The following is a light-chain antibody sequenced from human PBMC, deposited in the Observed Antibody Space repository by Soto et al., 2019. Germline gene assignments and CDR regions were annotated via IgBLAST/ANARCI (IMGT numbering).Light chain of an antibody. J-gene: IGKJ5*01. CDR1: QSVGIK. CDR2: GPS. V-gene: IGKV3-15*01. CDR3: QQYHSWSPIT. Sequence: EIEMTQSPATLSVSPGEIATLSLRPIQSVGIKVTWYQQKPGQAPRLLMSGPSTRATGIPARFSGSGSGTEFTLTISSLQSEDFAIYYCQQYHSWSPITFGQGTRLEIK.